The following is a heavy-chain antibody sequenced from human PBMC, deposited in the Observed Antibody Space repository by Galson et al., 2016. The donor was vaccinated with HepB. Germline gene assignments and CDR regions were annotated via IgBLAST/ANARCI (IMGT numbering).Heavy chain of an antibody. V-gene: IGHV2-5*02. D-gene: IGHD3-10*01. CDR1: GFSLYSSSLG. CDR3: ARTRHHFYGSSSYPHNRGSFDY. Sequence: PALVKPTQTLTLTCTFSGFSLYSSSLGVGWIRQPPGKALEWLALIYWDDDKRYSPSLNSRLTITKDTPRNRVVLTMTNMDPVDTATYYCARTRHHFYGSSSYPHNRGSFDYWGQGTRVTVSS. CDR2: IYWDDDK. J-gene: IGHJ4*02.